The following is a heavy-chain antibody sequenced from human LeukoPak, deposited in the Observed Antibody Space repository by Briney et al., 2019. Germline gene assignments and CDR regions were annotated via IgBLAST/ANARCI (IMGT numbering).Heavy chain of an antibody. V-gene: IGHV3-30*02. CDR2: IRYDGSNK. D-gene: IGHD3-10*01. J-gene: IGHJ4*02. CDR3: AKDPLGVPPHFDY. CDR1: GFTFSSYG. Sequence: GGSLRLSCAASGFTFSSYGMHWVRQAPGKGLEWVAFIRYDGSNKYYADSVKGRFTISRDNSKNTLYLQMNSLRAEDTAVYYCAKDPLGVPPHFDYWGQGPVVTVSS.